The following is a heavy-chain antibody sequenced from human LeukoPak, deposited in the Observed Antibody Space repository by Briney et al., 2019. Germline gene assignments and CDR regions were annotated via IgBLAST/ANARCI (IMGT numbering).Heavy chain of an antibody. J-gene: IGHJ3*02. D-gene: IGHD5-24*01. CDR2: IIPIFGTA. V-gene: IGHV1-69*05. CDR1: GGTFSSYA. Sequence: SVKVSCKASGGTFSSYAISWVRQAPGQGLEWMGRIIPIFGTANYAQKLQGRVTITTDESTSTAYMELSSLRSEDTAVYYCARGAPVEMATIDAFDIWGQGTMVTVSS. CDR3: ARGAPVEMATIDAFDI.